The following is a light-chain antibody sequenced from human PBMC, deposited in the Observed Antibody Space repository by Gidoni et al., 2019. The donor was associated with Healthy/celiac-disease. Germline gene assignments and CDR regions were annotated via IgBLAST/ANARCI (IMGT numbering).Light chain of an antibody. CDR3: QSYDSSNVV. CDR2: EDN. J-gene: IGLJ2*01. V-gene: IGLV6-57*04. Sequence: NFMLTQPHSVSESPGKTVTISCTRSSGSIASKYLLWYQQRPVSAPTTVIYEDNQRPPGVPDRFSGSIDSSSNSASLTISGLKTEDEADDYCQSYDSSNVVFGGGTKLTVL. CDR1: SGSIASKY.